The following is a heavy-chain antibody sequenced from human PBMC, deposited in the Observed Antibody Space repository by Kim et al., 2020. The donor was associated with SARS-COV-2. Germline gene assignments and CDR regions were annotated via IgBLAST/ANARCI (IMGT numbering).Heavy chain of an antibody. CDR2: INHSGST. J-gene: IGHJ4*02. Sequence: SETLSLTCAVYGGSFSGYYWSWIRQPPGKGLEWIGEINHSGSTNYNPSLKSRVTISVDTSKNQFSLKLSSVTASDTAVYSCAIGHVSKPGYSSSTWGQGTLVTVSS. V-gene: IGHV4-34*01. D-gene: IGHD6-13*01. CDR3: AIGHVSKPGYSSST. CDR1: GGSFSGYY.